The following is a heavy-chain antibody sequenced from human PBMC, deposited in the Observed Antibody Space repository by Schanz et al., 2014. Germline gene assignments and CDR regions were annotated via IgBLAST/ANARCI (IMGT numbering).Heavy chain of an antibody. CDR3: ARAHGNNWYGKGLDY. D-gene: IGHD1-1*01. Sequence: EVRLVESGGGLVQPGGSLRLSCEASGFDFNSYSMNWVRQVPGKGLEWLSYIATSSSTRHYADSVKGRVTISRDNSKNTLYLQMNSLRADDTAVYFCARAHGNNWYGKGLDYWGQGTQVTVSS. CDR1: GFDFNSYS. V-gene: IGHV3-48*04. J-gene: IGHJ4*02. CDR2: IATSSSTR.